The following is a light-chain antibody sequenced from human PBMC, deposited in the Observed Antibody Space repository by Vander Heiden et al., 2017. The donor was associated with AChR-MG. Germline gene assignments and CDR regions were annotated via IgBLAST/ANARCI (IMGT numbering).Light chain of an antibody. CDR1: QSMSRW. CDR3: QQEDSSSIT. Sequence: DIQMTQSPSTLTASVGDRVTITCRASQSMSRWLAWYQQKPGKAPKVLIYKTSRLQSGVPSRFSGSGSGTEFTLTISSLQPDDFATYYCQQEDSSSITFGGRTKVEI. CDR2: KTS. J-gene: IGKJ4*01. V-gene: IGKV1-5*03.